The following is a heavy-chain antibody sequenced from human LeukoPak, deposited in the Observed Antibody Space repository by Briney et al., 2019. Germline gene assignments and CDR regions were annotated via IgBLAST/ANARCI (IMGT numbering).Heavy chain of an antibody. V-gene: IGHV4-61*02. D-gene: IGHD3-22*01. J-gene: IGHJ4*02. CDR2: IYTSGST. Sequence: SETLSLTCTVSGGSISSSNYYWNWIRQPAGKGLEWIGRIYTSGSTNYNPSLKSRVTISVDTSKNQFSLKLTSVTAADTAVYYCARDRSPPYYYDTSGIDYWGQGTLVTVSS. CDR1: GGSISSSNYY. CDR3: ARDRSPPYYYDTSGIDY.